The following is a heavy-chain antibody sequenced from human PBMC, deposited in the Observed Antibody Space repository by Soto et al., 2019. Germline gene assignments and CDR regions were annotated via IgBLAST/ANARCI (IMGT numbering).Heavy chain of an antibody. V-gene: IGHV3-30-3*01. CDR2: ISYDGSNK. CDR1: GFTFSSYA. J-gene: IGHJ6*02. D-gene: IGHD1-26*01. CDR3: ATATDSDYYYYYGMDV. Sequence: GGSLRLSCAASGFTFSSYAMHWVRQAPGKGLEWVAVISYDGSNKYYADSVKGRFTISRDNSKNTLYLQMNSLRAEDTAVYYCATATDSDYYYYYGMDVWGQGTTVTVSS.